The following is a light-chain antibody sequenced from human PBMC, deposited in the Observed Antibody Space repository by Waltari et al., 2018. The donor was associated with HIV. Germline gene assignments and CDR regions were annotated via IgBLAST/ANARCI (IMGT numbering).Light chain of an antibody. CDR2: WAS. CDR3: QQYNGTPWT. V-gene: IGKV4-1*01. Sequence: SPDSLAVSLGERASINCTSSRSVLYSSDNKNYLAWYQQKPGQPPKLLIYWASTRQSGVPERFSGSGSGTDFTLTINSLQAEDVAVYFCQQYNGTPWTFGQGTKVEI. J-gene: IGKJ1*01. CDR1: RSVLYSSDNKNY.